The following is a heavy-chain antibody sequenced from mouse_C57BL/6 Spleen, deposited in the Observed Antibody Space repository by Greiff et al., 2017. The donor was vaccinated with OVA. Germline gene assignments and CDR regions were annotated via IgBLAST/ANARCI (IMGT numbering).Heavy chain of an antibody. Sequence: VQLQQPGAELVRPGSSVKLSCKASGYTFTSYWMHWVKQRPIQGLEWIGNIDPSDSETHYNQKFKDKATLTVDKSSSTAYMQLSSLTSEDSAVYYCARSNYGSSYRYYAMDYWGQGTSVTVSS. J-gene: IGHJ4*01. CDR3: ARSNYGSSYRYYAMDY. V-gene: IGHV1-52*01. CDR1: GYTFTSYW. D-gene: IGHD1-1*01. CDR2: IDPSDSET.